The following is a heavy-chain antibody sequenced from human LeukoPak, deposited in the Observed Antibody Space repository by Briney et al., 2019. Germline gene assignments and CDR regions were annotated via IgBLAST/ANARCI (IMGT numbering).Heavy chain of an antibody. D-gene: IGHD3-10*01. V-gene: IGHV3-66*01. Sequence: GGSLRLSCAASGFTFSSYSMNWVRQAPGKGLEWVSVIYSGGSTYYADSVKGRFTISRGNSKNTLYLQMNSLRAEDTAVYYCARVGNLWFGELNWFDPWGQGTLVTVSS. CDR3: ARVGNLWFGELNWFDP. J-gene: IGHJ5*02. CDR1: GFTFSSYS. CDR2: IYSGGST.